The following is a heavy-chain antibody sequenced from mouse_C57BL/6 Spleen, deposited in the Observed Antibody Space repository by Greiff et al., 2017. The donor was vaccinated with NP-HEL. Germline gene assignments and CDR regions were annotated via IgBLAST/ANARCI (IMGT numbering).Heavy chain of an antibody. CDR1: GYTFTGYW. CDR2: ILPGSGCT. Sequence: QVQLQQSGAELMKPGASVKLSCKATGYTFTGYWIEWVKQRPGHGLEWIGEILPGSGCTNYNEKFKGKATFTADTSSNTAYMQLSSLTTEDSAIYYCATCRRYYAMDYWGQGTLVTVSS. CDR3: ATCRRYYAMDY. V-gene: IGHV1-9*01. J-gene: IGHJ4*01.